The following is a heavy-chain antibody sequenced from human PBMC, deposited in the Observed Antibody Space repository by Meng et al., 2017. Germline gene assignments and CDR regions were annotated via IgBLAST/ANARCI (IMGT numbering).Heavy chain of an antibody. D-gene: IGHD2-2*01. J-gene: IGHJ4*02. CDR3: TRDGYSDCSRTSCFDS. CDR1: GYHLTSYA. V-gene: IGHV7-4-1*02. Sequence: GQLVQSGSGLRKPGAPVKVSCKASGYHLTSYAINWLRQAPGQGLQWMGWIDTKTGNPTYVPGFTGRLVFSLDTSVSTAYLQISGLKADDTAVYYCTRDGYSDCSRTSCFDSWGQGTLVTVSS. CDR2: IDTKTGNP.